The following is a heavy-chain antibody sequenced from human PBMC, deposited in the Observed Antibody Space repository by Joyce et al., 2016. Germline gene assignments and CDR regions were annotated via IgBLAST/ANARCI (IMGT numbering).Heavy chain of an antibody. J-gene: IGHJ5*02. Sequence: EMQLVESGGGLVKPGGSLRLSCTGSGFTFKSYTMNWVCQATGKGLELLSSMSRNSGYIAYVDSGRGRLTISRDNAKNSLYLQMNTLRVEDTAVYYCARNYDFWSGSPFDPWGQGTQVTVSS. V-gene: IGHV3-21*01. CDR1: GFTFKSYT. CDR3: ARNYDFWSGSPFDP. D-gene: IGHD3-3*01. CDR2: MSRNSGYI.